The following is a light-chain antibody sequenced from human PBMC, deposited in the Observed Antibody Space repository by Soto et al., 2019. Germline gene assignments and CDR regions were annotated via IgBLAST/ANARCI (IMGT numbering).Light chain of an antibody. CDR3: QQYESTPPT. J-gene: IGKJ2*01. Sequence: DIVMTQSPDSLAVSLGERATINCKSSQSVLYSSNNKNYLAWYQQSPGQPPKLLIYWASTRESGVPDRFSGSGSGTDFTLTITSLQAEDVAVYYCQQYESTPPTFGQGTKLEI. CDR1: QSVLYSSNNKNY. CDR2: WAS. V-gene: IGKV4-1*01.